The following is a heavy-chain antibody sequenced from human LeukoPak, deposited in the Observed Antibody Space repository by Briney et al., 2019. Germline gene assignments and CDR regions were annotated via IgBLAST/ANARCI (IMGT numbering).Heavy chain of an antibody. CDR3: ARDVPMYSGSHLYYYMDV. CDR2: IYYSWST. D-gene: IGHD1-26*01. V-gene: IGHV4-59*01. Sequence: PSETLSLTCTVSGGSFSSYYWSWIRQPPGNGLEWIGYIYYSWSTNYNPSLKSRITISVDTSKNQFSLKLSSVTAADTAVYYCARDVPMYSGSHLYYYMDVWGKGTTVTVSS. CDR1: GGSFSSYY. J-gene: IGHJ6*03.